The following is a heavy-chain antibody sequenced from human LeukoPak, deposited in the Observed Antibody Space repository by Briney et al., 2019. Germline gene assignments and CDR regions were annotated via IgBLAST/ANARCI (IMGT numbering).Heavy chain of an antibody. CDR1: GYTLTELS. J-gene: IGHJ4*02. V-gene: IGHV1-24*01. Sequence: ASVKVSCKVSGYTLTELSMHWVRQAPGKGLEWMGGFDPEDGETIYAQKFQGRVTMTEDTSTDTAYMEPSSLRSEDTAVYYCATNGGYSGYDYLGFDYWGQGTLVTVSS. CDR2: FDPEDGET. D-gene: IGHD5-12*01. CDR3: ATNGGYSGYDYLGFDY.